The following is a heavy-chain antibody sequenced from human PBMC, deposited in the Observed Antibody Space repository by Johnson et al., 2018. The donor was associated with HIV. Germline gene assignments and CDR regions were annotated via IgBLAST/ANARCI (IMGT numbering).Heavy chain of an antibody. CDR1: GFTFSSYG. Sequence: QVQLVESGGGVVQPGRSLRLSCAASGFTFSSYGMHWVRQAPGKGLEWVAVISHDESYKYYADYVKGRSTISRDNSKNTLYLQMNSLSAEDTAVYYCARDRGRAYYNFWSGTRSACAFDIWGQGTMVTVSS. J-gene: IGHJ3*02. V-gene: IGHV3-30*03. D-gene: IGHD3-3*01. CDR3: ARDRGRAYYNFWSGTRSACAFDI. CDR2: ISHDESYK.